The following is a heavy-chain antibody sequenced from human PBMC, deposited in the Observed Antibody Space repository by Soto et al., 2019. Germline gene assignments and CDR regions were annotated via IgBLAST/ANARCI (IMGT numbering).Heavy chain of an antibody. CDR3: ARGGITIFGVASPYYYYGMDV. V-gene: IGHV4-59*01. J-gene: IGHJ6*02. CDR1: GGSISSYY. CDR2: IYYSGGT. D-gene: IGHD3-3*01. Sequence: SETLSLTCTVSGGSISSYYWSWIRQPPGKGLEWIGYIYYSGGTNYNPSLKSRVTISVDTSKNQFSLKLSSVTAADTAVYYCARGGITIFGVASPYYYYGMDVWGQGTTVT.